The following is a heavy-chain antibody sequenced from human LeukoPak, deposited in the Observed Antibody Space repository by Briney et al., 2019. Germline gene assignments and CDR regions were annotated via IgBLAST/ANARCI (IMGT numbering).Heavy chain of an antibody. CDR2: VNSDGSST. D-gene: IGHD3-10*01. CDR1: GFAFSSYW. V-gene: IGHV3-74*01. J-gene: IGHJ4*02. Sequence: PGGSLRLSCAASGFAFSSYWLHWVRQAPGKGLVWVSRVNSDGSSTNYADFVEGRFTVSRDNAKNTLFLQMNSLRVEDTAVYYCARDYGSGSCWGQGTLVTVSS. CDR3: ARDYGSGSC.